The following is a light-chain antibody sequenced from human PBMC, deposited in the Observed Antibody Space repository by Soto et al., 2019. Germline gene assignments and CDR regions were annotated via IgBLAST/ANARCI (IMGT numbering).Light chain of an antibody. J-gene: IGKJ5*01. CDR1: QSVSSN. CDR3: QQYNNWPPIT. CDR2: GAF. V-gene: IGKV3-15*01. Sequence: ILMTQSPVTLCVSPGERATLSCRASQSVSSNLAWYQQKPGQAPSLLIYGAFTRATGIPARFSGTGSGTEFTLTISSLQSEDFAVYYCQQYNNWPPITFGQGTRLEIK.